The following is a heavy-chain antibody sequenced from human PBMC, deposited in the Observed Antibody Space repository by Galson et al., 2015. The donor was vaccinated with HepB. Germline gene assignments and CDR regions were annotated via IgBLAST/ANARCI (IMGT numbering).Heavy chain of an antibody. CDR1: GFTLSTYA. CDR3: ARAVSDNWNYHYYYFAMYV. J-gene: IGHJ6*02. Sequence: SLRLSCAASGFTLSTYAMSWVRQAPGRGLEWVAVISYDENNKYYADPVKGRFTTSRDNSKTTLYLQMNSLRAEDTAVYYCARAVSDNWNYHYYYFAMYVWGQGTTVTVSS. CDR2: ISYDENNK. D-gene: IGHD1-7*01. V-gene: IGHV3-30-3*01.